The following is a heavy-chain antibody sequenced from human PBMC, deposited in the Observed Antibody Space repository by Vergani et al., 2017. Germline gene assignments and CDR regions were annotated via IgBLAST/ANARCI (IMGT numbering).Heavy chain of an antibody. CDR2: IIPIFGTA. V-gene: IGHV1-69*01. J-gene: IGHJ3*02. D-gene: IGHD3-22*01. CDR1: GGTFSSYA. Sequence: QVQLVQSGAEVKKPGSSVKVSCKASGGTFSSYAISWVRQAPGQGLEWMGGIIPIFGTANYAQKFQGRVTITADESTSTADMELSSLRSADTAVYYCARLPMGPYYYESSGYYDAFDIWGQGTMVTVAS. CDR3: ARLPMGPYYYESSGYYDAFDI.